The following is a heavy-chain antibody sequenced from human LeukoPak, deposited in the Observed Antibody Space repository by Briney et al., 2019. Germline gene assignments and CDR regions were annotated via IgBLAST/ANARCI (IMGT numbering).Heavy chain of an antibody. D-gene: IGHD5-24*01. Sequence: ASVRVSCKASGYTFTSHDINWVRQATGQGLEWMGWVNPDSGDTGYAQKFQGRVTMTTNTSISTAYMELSSLRSEDTAVYYCARGNLGMATILEFDYWGQGTLVTVSS. V-gene: IGHV1-8*01. CDR2: VNPDSGDT. CDR1: GYTFTSHD. CDR3: ARGNLGMATILEFDY. J-gene: IGHJ4*02.